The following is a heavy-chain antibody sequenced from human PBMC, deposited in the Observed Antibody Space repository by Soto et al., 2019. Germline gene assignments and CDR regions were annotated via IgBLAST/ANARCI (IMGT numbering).Heavy chain of an antibody. CDR3: VLLVPAAPIQH. J-gene: IGHJ1*01. V-gene: IGHV4-39*01. CDR2: IYYSGST. CDR1: GGSIRNSSHY. Sequence: QLQLQESGPGLVKPSETLSLTCTVSGGSIRNSSHYWGWXRXXPGKGLEWIGSIYYSGSTYYNPSLKSRVTMSVDTSKNQFSLRLSSVTATDTAVYYCVLLVPAAPIQHWGQGTLVTVSS. D-gene: IGHD2-2*01.